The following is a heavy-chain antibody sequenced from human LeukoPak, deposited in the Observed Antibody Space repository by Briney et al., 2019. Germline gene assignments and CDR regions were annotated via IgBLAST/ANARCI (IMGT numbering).Heavy chain of an antibody. Sequence: PSETLSLTCTVSGGSISSYYWSWIRQPPGKGLEWIGYIYYSGSTNYNPSPKSRVTISVDTSKNQFSLKLSSVTAADTAVYYCARAPYYDFWSGYFTMWCFDLWGRGTLVTVSS. V-gene: IGHV4-59*01. J-gene: IGHJ2*01. CDR3: ARAPYYDFWSGYFTMWCFDL. CDR2: IYYSGST. D-gene: IGHD3-3*01. CDR1: GGSISSYY.